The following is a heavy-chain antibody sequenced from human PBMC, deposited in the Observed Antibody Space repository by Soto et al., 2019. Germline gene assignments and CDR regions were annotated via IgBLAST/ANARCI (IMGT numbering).Heavy chain of an antibody. CDR3: ARGDRYSGSFSDYFDP. Sequence: PSETLSLTCTVSGGSINSAGHSWGWVRQSPGKGLEWIGYSYHSGSSYYKPSLKSRASISMDKSRNQFSVRLTSVTAADTAVYSCARGDRYSGSFSDYFDPWGQGTLVTVSS. CDR2: SYHSGSS. J-gene: IGHJ5*02. D-gene: IGHD1-26*01. V-gene: IGHV4-30-2*06. CDR1: GGSINSAGHS.